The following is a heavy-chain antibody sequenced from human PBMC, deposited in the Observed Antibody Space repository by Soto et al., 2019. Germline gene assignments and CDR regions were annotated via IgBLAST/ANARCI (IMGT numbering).Heavy chain of an antibody. Sequence: QVQLQESGPGLVKPSQTLSLTCTVSGGSISSGDYYWSWIRQPPGKGLEWIGYIYYSGSTYYNPSLKSRVTISVDTSKNQFSLKLSSVTAEDTAVYYCAGLQSMRLSGLDPWGQGTLVTVSS. J-gene: IGHJ5*02. CDR3: AGLQSMRLSGLDP. D-gene: IGHD3-16*02. V-gene: IGHV4-30-4*01. CDR1: GGSISSGDYY. CDR2: IYYSGST.